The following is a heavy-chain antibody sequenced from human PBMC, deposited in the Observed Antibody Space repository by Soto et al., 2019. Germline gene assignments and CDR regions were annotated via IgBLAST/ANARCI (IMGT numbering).Heavy chain of an antibody. V-gene: IGHV4-31*03. Sequence: SETLSLTCTVSGDSIGGVGYWSWIRQFPGRGLEWIGCISSSGSTYYNPALNNRISLSLDTSQNQFSLKLLSVTAADTAIYYCARSGVTGIVIPSHWFDPWGQGTLVPVSS. CDR3: ARSGVTGIVIPSHWFDP. CDR1: GDSIGGVGY. D-gene: IGHD2-21*02. CDR2: ISSSGST. J-gene: IGHJ5*02.